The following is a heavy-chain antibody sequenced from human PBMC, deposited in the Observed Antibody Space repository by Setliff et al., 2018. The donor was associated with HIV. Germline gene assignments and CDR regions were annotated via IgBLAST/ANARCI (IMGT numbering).Heavy chain of an antibody. V-gene: IGHV4-59*08. J-gene: IGHJ6*03. Sequence: SETLSLTCTVSGGSISSHYWSWIRQPPGKRLEWLGSIYDSGSTSYNPSLSSRLTISVDTSKNQVSLRLSSATAADTGVYYCARHRDPPGSSWIFYYYYMDLWGGGTTVTVSS. D-gene: IGHD6-13*01. CDR3: ARHRDPPGSSWIFYYYYMDL. CDR2: IYDSGST. CDR1: GGSISSHY.